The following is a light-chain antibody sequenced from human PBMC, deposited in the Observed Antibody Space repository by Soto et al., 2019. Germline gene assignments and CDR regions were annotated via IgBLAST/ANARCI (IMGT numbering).Light chain of an antibody. V-gene: IGKV1-12*01. J-gene: IGKJ3*01. Sequence: DIQMTQSPSSVSASVGDRVTITCRASQGISTWLAWYQQKPGKAPNLLIYSASTLQSGVPSRFSGSGSGTDITLTISSLQPEDFATYFCQQGDSFPLTFGPGTKVGIK. CDR3: QQGDSFPLT. CDR2: SAS. CDR1: QGISTW.